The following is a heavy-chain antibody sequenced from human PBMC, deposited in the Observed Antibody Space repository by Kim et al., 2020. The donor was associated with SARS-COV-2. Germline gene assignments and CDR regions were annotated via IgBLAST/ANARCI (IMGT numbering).Heavy chain of an antibody. CDR2: IWYDGSNK. CDR1: GFTFSSYG. V-gene: IGHV3-33*01. Sequence: GGSLRLSCAASGFTFSSYGMHWVRQAPGKGLEWVAVIWYDGSNKYYADSVKGRFTISRDNSKNTLYLQMNSLRAEDTAVYYCARGLRRVAVAGTGAPAFDYWGQGTLVTVSS. CDR3: ARGLRRVAVAGTGAPAFDY. J-gene: IGHJ4*02. D-gene: IGHD6-19*01.